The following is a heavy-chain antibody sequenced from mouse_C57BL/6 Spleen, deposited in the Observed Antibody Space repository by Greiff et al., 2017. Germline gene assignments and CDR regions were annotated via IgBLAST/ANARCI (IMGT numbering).Heavy chain of an antibody. V-gene: IGHV1-66*01. CDR3: ARNDYAFDY. J-gene: IGHJ2*01. CDR2: IYPGSGNT. D-gene: IGHD2-4*01. Sequence: VHLVESGPELVKPGASVKISCKASGYSFTSYYIHWVKQRPGQGLEWIGWIYPGSGNTKYNEKFKGKATLTADTSSSTAYMQLSSLTSEDSAVYYCARNDYAFDYWGQGTTLTVSS. CDR1: GYSFTSYY.